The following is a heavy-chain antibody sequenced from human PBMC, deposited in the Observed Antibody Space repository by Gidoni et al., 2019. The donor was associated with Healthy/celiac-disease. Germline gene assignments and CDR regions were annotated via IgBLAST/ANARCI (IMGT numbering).Heavy chain of an antibody. Sequence: QMQLVQFGPEVKKTGTSGKVSCKASGCTFTSSAMQGVRQARGQRLEWLGWIVVGSCNTNSAQKFQERVTIPRDMSTSTAYMELSSLRSEDTAVYYCAAGWELLTWVYWGQGTLVTVSS. CDR1: GCTFTSSA. J-gene: IGHJ4*02. V-gene: IGHV1-58*02. D-gene: IGHD1-26*01. CDR3: AAGWELLTWVY. CDR2: IVVGSCNT.